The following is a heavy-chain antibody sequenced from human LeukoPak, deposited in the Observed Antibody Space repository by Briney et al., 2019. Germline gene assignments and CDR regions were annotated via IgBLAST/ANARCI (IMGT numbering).Heavy chain of an antibody. V-gene: IGHV3-9*01. CDR3: AKDKAPYYYDSSGYLDY. CDR1: GFTFDDYA. D-gene: IGHD3-22*01. CDR2: ISWNSGSI. J-gene: IGHJ4*02. Sequence: GGSLRLSCAASGFTFDDYAMHWVRQAPGKGLEWVSGISWNSGSIGYADPVRGRFTISRDNAKNSLYLQMNSLGAEDTALYYCAKDKAPYYYDSSGYLDYWGQGTLVTVSS.